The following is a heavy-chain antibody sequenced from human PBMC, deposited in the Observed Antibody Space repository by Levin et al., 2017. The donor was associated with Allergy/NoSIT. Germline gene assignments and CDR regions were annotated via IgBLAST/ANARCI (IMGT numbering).Heavy chain of an antibody. Sequence: ETLSLTCAASGFTFSSYSMNWVRQAPGKGLEWVSSISSSSSYIYYADSVKGRFTISRDNAKNSLYLQMNSLRAEDTAVYYCAREGYCSSTSCYEGYYYYGMDVWGQGTTVTVSS. D-gene: IGHD2-2*01. J-gene: IGHJ6*02. CDR2: ISSSSSYI. CDR3: AREGYCSSTSCYEGYYYYGMDV. V-gene: IGHV3-21*01. CDR1: GFTFSSYS.